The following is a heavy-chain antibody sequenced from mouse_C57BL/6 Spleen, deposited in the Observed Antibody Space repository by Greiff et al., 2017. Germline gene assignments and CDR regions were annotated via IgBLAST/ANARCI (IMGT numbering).Heavy chain of an antibody. D-gene: IGHD2-4*01. V-gene: IGHV1-26*01. CDR2: INPNNGGT. CDR3: ATLYDYDEGSWFAY. J-gene: IGHJ3*01. CDR1: GYTFTDYY. Sequence: EVQLQQSGPELVKPGASVKISCKASGYTFTDYYMNWVKQSHGKSLEWIGDINPNNGGTSYNQKFKGKATLTVDKSSSTAYMELRILTSEDSAVYYCATLYDYDEGSWFAYWGQGTLVTVSA.